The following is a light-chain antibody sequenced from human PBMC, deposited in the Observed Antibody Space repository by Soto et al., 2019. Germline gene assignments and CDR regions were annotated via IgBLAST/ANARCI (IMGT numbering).Light chain of an antibody. Sequence: EIVLTQSPATLSLSPGEIATLSCGASQTITTELAWYQQKPGQPPRLLIYDASNRATGIPARFSGSGSGTDFTLTISSLEPEDFAVYYCQQRQYWPPITFGQGTRLEIK. J-gene: IGKJ5*01. CDR1: QTITTE. V-gene: IGKV3-11*01. CDR2: DAS. CDR3: QQRQYWPPIT.